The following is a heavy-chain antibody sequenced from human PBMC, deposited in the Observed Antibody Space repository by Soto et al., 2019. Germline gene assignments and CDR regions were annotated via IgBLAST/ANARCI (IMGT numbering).Heavy chain of an antibody. CDR1: GGTFSTNP. Sequence: SVKVSCNASGGTFSTNPMSWVRQAPGQGLEWMGGTSPIFGSGSSSQAFHGRLTVTADKSTNTAYMELSNLTSGDTAVYYCARRPSGGFHRYFDSWGQGTMVTVSS. D-gene: IGHD2-15*01. V-gene: IGHV1-69*06. CDR2: TSPIFGSG. J-gene: IGHJ4*02. CDR3: ARRPSGGFHRYFDS.